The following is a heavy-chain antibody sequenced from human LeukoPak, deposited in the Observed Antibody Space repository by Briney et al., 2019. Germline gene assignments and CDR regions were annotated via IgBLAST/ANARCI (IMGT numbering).Heavy chain of an antibody. CDR3: TKEGATGSRYNFDF. J-gene: IGHJ4*02. CDR1: GFTFSRHG. Sequence: GGSLRLSCAASGFTFSRHGMHWVRQAPGKGLEWVAVISGDGRTEYYADSVRGRFTISRDNSKNTVSLQMNSLREDDTAVFYCTKEGATGSRYNFDFWGQGTLVTVSS. D-gene: IGHD2-15*01. CDR2: ISGDGRTE. V-gene: IGHV3-30*18.